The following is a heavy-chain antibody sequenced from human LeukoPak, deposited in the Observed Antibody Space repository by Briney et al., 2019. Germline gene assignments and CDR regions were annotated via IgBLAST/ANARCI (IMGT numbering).Heavy chain of an antibody. CDR2: FYYKRST. Sequence: SETLSLTCTVSGDSISTYYWSWIRQPPEKGLEWIEYFYYKRSTKYNPSLKSRVTISVDTSNNQFSLKLSSVTAADTAVYYCARHIFGTVTTSADAFDFRGQGTMVTVSP. CDR1: GDSISTYY. J-gene: IGHJ3*01. D-gene: IGHD4-17*01. CDR3: ARHIFGTVTTSADAFDF. V-gene: IGHV4-59*08.